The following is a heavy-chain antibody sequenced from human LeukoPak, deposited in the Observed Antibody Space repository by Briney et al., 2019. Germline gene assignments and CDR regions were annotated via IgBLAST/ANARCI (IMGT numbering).Heavy chain of an antibody. CDR2: IWYDGSNA. D-gene: IGHD6-6*01. CDR3: ASYSSSSIAEY. J-gene: IGHJ4*02. Sequence: GGSLRLSCAASGFTFSSYGMHWVRQAPGKGLEGVAVIWYDGSNAYYADSVKGRFTISRDNSKNTVYLQMNSLRAEDTAVYYCASYSSSSIAEYWGQGTLVTVSS. V-gene: IGHV3-33*01. CDR1: GFTFSSYG.